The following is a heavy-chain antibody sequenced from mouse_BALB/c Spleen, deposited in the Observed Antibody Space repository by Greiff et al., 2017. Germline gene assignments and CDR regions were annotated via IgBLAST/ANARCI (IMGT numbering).Heavy chain of an antibody. V-gene: IGHV3-2*02. CDR2: ISYSGST. Sequence: EVKLQESGPGLVKPSQSLSLTCTVTGYSITSDYAWNWIRQFPGNKLEWMGYISYSGSTSYNPSLKSRISITRDTSKNQFFLQLNSVTTEDTATYYCARGAARAPSFAYWGQGTLVTVSA. CDR1: GYSITSDYA. CDR3: ARGAARAPSFAY. J-gene: IGHJ3*01. D-gene: IGHD3-1*01.